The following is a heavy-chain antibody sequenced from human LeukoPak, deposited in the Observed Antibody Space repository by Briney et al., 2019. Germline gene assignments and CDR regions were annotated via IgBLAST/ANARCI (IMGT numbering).Heavy chain of an antibody. D-gene: IGHD2-21*01. Sequence: SVKVSCKASGGTFSGYAISWVRQAPGQGLEWMGGIVPIFATTHYAQNFQGRVTITTDESTSTAYMELSSLRSEDTAVYYCARGPSNPILFGFWLDPWGQGTLVTVSS. V-gene: IGHV1-69*05. J-gene: IGHJ5*02. CDR2: IVPIFATT. CDR1: GGTFSGYA. CDR3: ARGPSNPILFGFWLDP.